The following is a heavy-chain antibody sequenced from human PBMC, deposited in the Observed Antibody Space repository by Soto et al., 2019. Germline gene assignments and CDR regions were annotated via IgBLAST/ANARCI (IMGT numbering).Heavy chain of an antibody. V-gene: IGHV1-18*01. CDR1: GYTFASYG. J-gene: IGHJ6*02. D-gene: IGHD3-22*01. CDR2: ISAYNGNT. CDR3: ARRGGVVVITDYYYGMDV. Sequence: ASVKVSCKASGYTFASYGISWVRQAPGQGLEWMGWISAYNGNTNYAQKLQGRVTMTTDTSTSTAYMELRSLRSDDTAVYYCARRGGVVVITDYYYGMDVWGQGTTVTVSS.